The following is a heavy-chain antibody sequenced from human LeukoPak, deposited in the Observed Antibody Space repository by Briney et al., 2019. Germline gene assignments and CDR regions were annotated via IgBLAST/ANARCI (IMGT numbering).Heavy chain of an antibody. Sequence: TGGSLRLSCAASGFTLSSYTTNWVRQAPGKRLEWVSSISNSGFYIYYADSVKGRFVVSRDNANNSLYLQMNSLRDEDTAVYYCVTDGASDIWGQGTMVTVSS. CDR1: GFTLSSYT. CDR3: VTDGASDI. V-gene: IGHV3-21*01. CDR2: ISNSGFYI. J-gene: IGHJ3*02.